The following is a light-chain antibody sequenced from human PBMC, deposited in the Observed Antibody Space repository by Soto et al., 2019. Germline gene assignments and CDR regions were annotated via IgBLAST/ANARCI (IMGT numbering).Light chain of an antibody. CDR3: QQYGSSGT. J-gene: IGKJ1*01. CDR2: GAS. CDR1: QSVSNNY. V-gene: IGKV3-20*01. Sequence: EIVLTQSPGTLSLSPGERATLSCRASQSVSNNYLDWYQQKPGQAPRLLIYGASNGATGIPDRFSGSGSGTDFTLTISRLEPEDFAVYYCQQYGSSGTFGQGTKVEIK.